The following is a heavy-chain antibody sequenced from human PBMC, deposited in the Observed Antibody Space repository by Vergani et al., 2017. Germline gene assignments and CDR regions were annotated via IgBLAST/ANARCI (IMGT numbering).Heavy chain of an antibody. Sequence: QVQLQQWGAGLLKPSETLSLTCAVYGGSFSGYYWSWIRQPPGKGLEWIGEINHSGSTNYNPSLKSRVTISVDTSKNQFSLKLSSVTAADTAVYYCARGQCPPVRYSSGWYFDYWGQGTLVTVSS. J-gene: IGHJ4*02. CDR1: GGSFSGYY. D-gene: IGHD6-19*01. CDR3: ARGQCPPVRYSSGWYFDY. CDR2: INHSGST. V-gene: IGHV4-34*01.